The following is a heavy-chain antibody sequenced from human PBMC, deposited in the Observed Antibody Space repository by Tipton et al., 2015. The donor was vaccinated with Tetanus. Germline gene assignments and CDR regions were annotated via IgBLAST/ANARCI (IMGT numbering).Heavy chain of an antibody. CDR2: INPSGGST. CDR3: AGDFSSGTAAAADWYFDL. J-gene: IGHJ2*01. D-gene: IGHD6-13*01. V-gene: IGHV1-46*01. CDR1: GYTFTSYY. Sequence: QVQLVQSGAEVKKPGASVKVSCKASGYTFTSYYMHWVRQAPGQGLEWMGIINPSGGSTSYAQKFQGRVTMTRDTSTGTVYMELSSLRSEDTAVYYCAGDFSSGTAAAADWYFDLWGRGTLVTVPS.